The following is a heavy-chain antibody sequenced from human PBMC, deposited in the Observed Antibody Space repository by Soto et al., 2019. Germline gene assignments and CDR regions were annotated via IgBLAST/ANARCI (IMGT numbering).Heavy chain of an antibody. J-gene: IGHJ5*02. Sequence: ASVKVSCKASGYPFTNNDISWVRQATGQGLEWMGWMNPNSANTGYAQKFQGRVTMTRNTSISTAYMELSSLRSDDTAIYYCARMATSGTLNWFDPWGQGTLVTVSS. CDR1: GYPFTNND. CDR3: ARMATSGTLNWFDP. V-gene: IGHV1-8*01. CDR2: MNPNSANT.